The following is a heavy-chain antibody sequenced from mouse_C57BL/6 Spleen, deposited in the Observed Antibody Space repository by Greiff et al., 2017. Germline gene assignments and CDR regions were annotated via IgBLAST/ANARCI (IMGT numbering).Heavy chain of an antibody. CDR3: ARLYYDNSYYFDY. CDR1: GFNIKDYY. J-gene: IGHJ2*01. V-gene: IGHV14-2*01. Sequence: VQLKESGAELVKPGASVKLSCTASGFNIKDYYMHWVKQRTEQGLEWIGRIDPEDGETKYAPKFQGKATITADTSSNPAYLQLISLTSEDTAVYSCARLYYDNSYYFDYWGQGTTLTVAS. D-gene: IGHD2-1*01. CDR2: IDPEDGET.